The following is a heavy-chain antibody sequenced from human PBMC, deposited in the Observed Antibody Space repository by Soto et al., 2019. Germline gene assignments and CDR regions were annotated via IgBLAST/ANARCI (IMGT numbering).Heavy chain of an antibody. CDR3: ARHTHWAPLVD. Sequence: PSETLSLTCSVSGGSIDSYDFYWVWIRQPPGEGLEWIGGTYYRRSTFYNSSLRSRLTLSVDTSKNQFSLSLSSVTAADTAVYFCARHTHWAPLVDSGQGMLVTVSS. D-gene: IGHD3-16*01. V-gene: IGHV4-39*01. J-gene: IGHJ4*02. CDR2: TYYRRST. CDR1: GGSIDSYDFY.